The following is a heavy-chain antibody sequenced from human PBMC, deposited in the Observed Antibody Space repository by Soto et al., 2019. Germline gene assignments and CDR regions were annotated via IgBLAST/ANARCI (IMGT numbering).Heavy chain of an antibody. Sequence: ASVKVSCKAFGYTFNSFNMHWVRQAPGQRLEWMGWINTGNGNTKYSEKFQGRVSITSDTSASTAYMDLSSLRSEDTAVYYCARDAGLYSRRWLHDSFDIWGQGTMVTVSS. J-gene: IGHJ3*02. CDR2: INTGNGNT. V-gene: IGHV1-3*04. CDR1: GYTFNSFN. D-gene: IGHD6-13*01. CDR3: ARDAGLYSRRWLHDSFDI.